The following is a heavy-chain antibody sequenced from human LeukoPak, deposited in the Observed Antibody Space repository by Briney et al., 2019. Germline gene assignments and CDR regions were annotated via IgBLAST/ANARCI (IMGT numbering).Heavy chain of an antibody. CDR3: ARAHRYCISVSCYQHGDY. J-gene: IGHJ4*02. V-gene: IGHV3-74*01. D-gene: IGHD2-2*01. CDR2: INTDGSST. CDR1: GFPFSSYW. Sequence: GGSLRLSCAASGFPFSSYWMHWVRQAPGKGLVWVSRINTDGSSTSYADSVKGRFTISRDNAKNTLYLQMNSLRAEDTAVYYCARAHRYCISVSCYQHGDYWGQGTLVTVSS.